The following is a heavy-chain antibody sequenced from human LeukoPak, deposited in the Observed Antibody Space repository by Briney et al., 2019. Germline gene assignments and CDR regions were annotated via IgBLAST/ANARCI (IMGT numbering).Heavy chain of an antibody. Sequence: GGSLRLSCAASGFTFSTYGMHWVRQAPGKWLEWVSFIRYDGNNKYYGDSVKGRFTISRDNSKNTLYLQMNSLRAEDTAVYYCARDTIAASYYYYYMDVWGKGTTVTVSS. J-gene: IGHJ6*03. V-gene: IGHV3-30*02. CDR2: IRYDGNNK. CDR3: ARDTIAASYYYYYMDV. D-gene: IGHD6-13*01. CDR1: GFTFSTYG.